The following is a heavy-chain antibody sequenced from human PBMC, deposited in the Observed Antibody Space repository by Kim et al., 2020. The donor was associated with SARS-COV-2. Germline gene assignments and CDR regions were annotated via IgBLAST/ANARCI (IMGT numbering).Heavy chain of an antibody. CDR1: GYTLTELS. V-gene: IGHV1-24*01. CDR2: FDPEDGET. CDR3: ATDGPSIIAAADRYYYYGMDV. D-gene: IGHD6-13*01. Sequence: ASVKVSCKVSGYTLTELSMHWVRQAPGKGLEWMGGFDPEDGETIYAQKFQGRVTMTEDTSTDTAYMELSSLRSEDTAVYYCATDGPSIIAAADRYYYYGMDVWGQGTTVTVSS. J-gene: IGHJ6*02.